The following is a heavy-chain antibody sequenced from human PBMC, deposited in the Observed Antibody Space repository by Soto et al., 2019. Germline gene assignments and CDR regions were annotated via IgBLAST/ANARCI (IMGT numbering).Heavy chain of an antibody. D-gene: IGHD6-13*01. CDR3: ARNSSPGGMDV. V-gene: IGHV3-53*01. CDR1: RFIVSNNY. CDR2: ISSGDDT. Sequence: PGGSLRLSCAASRFIVSNNYMSWVRQAPGKGLEWVAVISSGDDTYYADFMKGRFTISRDNSKNEVYLQMDNLRAEDTAVYYCARNSSPGGMDVWGQGTTVTVSS. J-gene: IGHJ6*02.